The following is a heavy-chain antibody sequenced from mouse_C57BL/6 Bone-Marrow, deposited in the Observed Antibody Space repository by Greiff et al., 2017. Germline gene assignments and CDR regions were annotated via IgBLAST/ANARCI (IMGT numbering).Heavy chain of an antibody. CDR3: ARFYGNYVGYFDV. V-gene: IGHV1-81*01. CDR2: IYPRSGNT. Sequence: QVQLQQSGAELARPGASVKLSCKASGYTFTSYGISWVKQSTGQGLEWIGEIYPRSGNTYYNEKFKGKATLTADKSSSTAYMELRSLTSEDSAVYFCARFYGNYVGYFDVWGTGTTVTVSS. D-gene: IGHD2-1*01. J-gene: IGHJ1*03. CDR1: GYTFTSYG.